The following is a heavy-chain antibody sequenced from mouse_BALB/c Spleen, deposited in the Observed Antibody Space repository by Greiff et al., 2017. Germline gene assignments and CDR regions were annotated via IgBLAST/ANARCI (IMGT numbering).Heavy chain of an antibody. CDR3: ARSPYGNLYFDY. D-gene: IGHD2-1*01. V-gene: IGHV3-2*02. J-gene: IGHJ2*01. CDR1: GYSITSDYA. Sequence: EVQLQQSGPGLVKPSQSLSLTCTVTGYSITSDYAWNWIRQFPGNKLEWMGYISYSGSTSYNPSLKSRISITRDTSKNQFFLQLNSVTTEDTATYYCARSPYGNLYFDYWGQGTTLTVSS. CDR2: ISYSGST.